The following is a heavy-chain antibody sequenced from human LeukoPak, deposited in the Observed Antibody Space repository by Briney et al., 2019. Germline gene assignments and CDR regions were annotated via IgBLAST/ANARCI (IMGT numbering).Heavy chain of an antibody. V-gene: IGHV3-23*01. CDR3: AKEYSAFDI. D-gene: IGHD1-26*01. J-gene: IGHJ3*02. CDR2: ISGSGGST. CDR1: GFTFSSYA. Sequence: GGSLRLSCAASGFTFSSYAMNWAPRAPGKGLEWVSAISGSGGSTYYADSVKGRFTISRDNSKNTLYLQMNSLRAEDTAIYYCAKEYSAFDIWGQGTMVTVSS.